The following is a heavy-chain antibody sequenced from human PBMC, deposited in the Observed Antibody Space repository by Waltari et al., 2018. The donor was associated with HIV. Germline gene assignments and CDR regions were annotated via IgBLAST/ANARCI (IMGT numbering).Heavy chain of an antibody. V-gene: IGHV3-30*18. CDR1: GFTFSRYG. J-gene: IGHJ6*02. CDR2: ISYDGSNK. CDR3: AKELRQWLGWYYGMDV. D-gene: IGHD6-19*01. Sequence: QVQLVESGGGVVQPGGSLRLSCAASGFTFSRYGMRCVRRAQGKGLEWVAVISYDGSNKYYADSVKGRFTISRDNSKNTLYLQMNSLRAEDTAVYYCAKELRQWLGWYYGMDVWGQGTTVTVSS.